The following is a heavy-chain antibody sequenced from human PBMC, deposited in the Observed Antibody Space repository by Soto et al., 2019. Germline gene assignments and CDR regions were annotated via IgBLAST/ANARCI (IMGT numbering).Heavy chain of an antibody. Sequence: SETLSLTCTVSGGSISSGDYYWSWIRQPPGKGLEWIGYIYYSGSTYYNPSLKSRVTISVGTSKNQFSLKLSSVTAADTAVYYCARVSGYYGWFDPWGQGTLVTVSS. V-gene: IGHV4-30-4*01. CDR3: ARVSGYYGWFDP. CDR1: GGSISSGDYY. J-gene: IGHJ5*02. CDR2: IYYSGST. D-gene: IGHD3-22*01.